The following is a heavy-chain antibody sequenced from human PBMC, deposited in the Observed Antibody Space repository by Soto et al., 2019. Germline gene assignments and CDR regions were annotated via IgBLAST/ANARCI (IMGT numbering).Heavy chain of an antibody. V-gene: IGHV4-31*03. Sequence: SETLSLTCTVSGGSISSGGYYWSWIRQHPGKGLEWIGYIYYSGSTYYNPSLKSRVTISVDTSKNQFSLKLSSVTAADTAVYYCARTVYGDYVYFDYWGQGTLVTVSS. CDR1: GGSISSGGYY. D-gene: IGHD4-17*01. J-gene: IGHJ4*02. CDR3: ARTVYGDYVYFDY. CDR2: IYYSGST.